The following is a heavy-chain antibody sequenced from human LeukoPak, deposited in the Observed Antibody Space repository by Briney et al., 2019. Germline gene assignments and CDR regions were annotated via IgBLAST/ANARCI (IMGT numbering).Heavy chain of an antibody. CDR2: IKQDGSEK. V-gene: IGHV3-7*05. CDR3: ASEWARDAFDI. Sequence: PGGSLRLSCAASGFTFSSFSMSWVRQAPGKGLEWVANIKQDGSEKYYVDSVKGRFTISRDNAKNSLYLQMNSLRAEDTAVYYCASEWARDAFDIWGQGTMVTVSS. J-gene: IGHJ3*02. CDR1: GFTFSSFS. D-gene: IGHD6-6*01.